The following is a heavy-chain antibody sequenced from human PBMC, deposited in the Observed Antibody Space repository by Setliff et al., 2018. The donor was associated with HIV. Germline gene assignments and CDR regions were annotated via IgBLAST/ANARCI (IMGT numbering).Heavy chain of an antibody. CDR3: ARVYCSTTSCNDEYFYDY. J-gene: IGHJ4*01. V-gene: IGHV1-8*02. D-gene: IGHD2-2*01. CDR1: GYTFATYD. Sequence: SVKVSCKPSGYTFATYDINWVRQAAGQGLEWLGWVNPYSGNSGYAQKFHGRVTLTRDTSTGTVYMQLSSLRSDDTAVYYCARVYCSTTSCNDEYFYDYWGQGTLVTVSS. CDR2: VNPYSGNS.